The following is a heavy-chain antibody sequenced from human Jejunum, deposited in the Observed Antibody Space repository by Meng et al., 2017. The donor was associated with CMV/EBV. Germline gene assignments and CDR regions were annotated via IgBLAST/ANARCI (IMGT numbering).Heavy chain of an antibody. J-gene: IGHJ4*02. V-gene: IGHV4-4*07. CDR2: FYSSDTY. CDR1: GGFINNYY. Sequence: PDRVKPAGPLSLTCTCLGGFINNYYWSSIRQSAGKGLEWIGRFYSSDTYNYHPSLNSRVTMSLDTSKNQFSLNLRSVTAADTAIYYCARGPGASTREGFDYWGLGTLVTVSS. D-gene: IGHD1-26*01. CDR3: ARGPGASTREGFDY.